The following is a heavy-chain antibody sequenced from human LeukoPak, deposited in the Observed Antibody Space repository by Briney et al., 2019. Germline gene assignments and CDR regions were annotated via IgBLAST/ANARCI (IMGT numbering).Heavy chain of an antibody. CDR3: ARGLTFGGDRMKGGMDV. J-gene: IGHJ6*04. Sequence: SETLSLTCAVYGGSLSRYYWSWIRQPPGHGLESIGEINHSGSTNYNPSLKSRVTISVDTSKNQFSLKLSSVTTAETAVYYCARGLTFGGDRMKGGMDVWGKGTTVTVSS. CDR1: GGSLSRYY. V-gene: IGHV4-34*01. D-gene: IGHD3-16*01. CDR2: INHSGST.